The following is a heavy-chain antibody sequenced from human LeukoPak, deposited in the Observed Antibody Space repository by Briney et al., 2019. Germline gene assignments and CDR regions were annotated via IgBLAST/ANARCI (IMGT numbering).Heavy chain of an antibody. CDR2: MKGDGSEI. Sequence: GGSLRLSCAASGFIFRTYWMTWVRQAPGKGLEWVANMKGDGSEIHYEDSVKGRFTISRDNAKNSLYLQMNYLRAEDTAVYYCARPAYTAAYDLWGQGTMVTVSS. CDR3: ARPAYTAAYDL. D-gene: IGHD3-16*01. J-gene: IGHJ3*01. V-gene: IGHV3-7*01. CDR1: GFIFRTYW.